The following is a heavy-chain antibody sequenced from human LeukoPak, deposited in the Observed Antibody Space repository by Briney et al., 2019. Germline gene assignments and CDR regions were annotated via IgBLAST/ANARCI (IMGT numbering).Heavy chain of an antibody. Sequence: ASVKVSCTASGYTFTSYAMNWVRQAPGQGLEWMGWINTNTGNPTYAQGFTGRFVFSLDTSVSTAYLQISSLKAEDTAVYYCARDPGGLRYFDWPSDYYYYYGMDVWGQGTTVTVSS. CDR1: GYTFTSYA. J-gene: IGHJ6*02. CDR3: ARDPGGLRYFDWPSDYYYYYGMDV. V-gene: IGHV7-4-1*02. CDR2: INTNTGNP. D-gene: IGHD3-9*01.